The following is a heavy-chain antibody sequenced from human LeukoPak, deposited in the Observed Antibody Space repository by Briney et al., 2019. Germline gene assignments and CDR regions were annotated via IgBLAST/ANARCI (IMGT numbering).Heavy chain of an antibody. D-gene: IGHD2-2*01. CDR1: GFTFSSYS. CDR3: ARRKDVVVVPGTMGYYLDV. CDR2: ISSSSYI. J-gene: IGHJ6*03. V-gene: IGHV3-21*01. Sequence: KPGGSLRLSCAASGFTFSSYSMTWVRQAPGKRLEWVSSISSSSYIYYADSVKGRFTISRDNAKNSLYLQMNGLRAEDTAVYYCARRKDVVVVPGTMGYYLDVWGKGTTVTVSS.